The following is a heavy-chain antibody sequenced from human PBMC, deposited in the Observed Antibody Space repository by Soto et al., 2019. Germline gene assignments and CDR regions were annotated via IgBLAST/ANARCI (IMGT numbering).Heavy chain of an antibody. V-gene: IGHV1-69*01. CDR3: ARTGNYDILTGHFDS. CDR1: GGTLSSSA. CDR2: IIPVFGTV. Sequence: QVQLVQSGAEVKKPGSSVKVSCKASGGTLSSSAISWVRQAPGQGLAWMGGIIPVFGTVEYAQKFQGRVTITADESTTTVYMELSSLRSEDTAVYYCARTGNYDILTGHFDSWGQGTLVTVSS. D-gene: IGHD3-9*01. J-gene: IGHJ4*02.